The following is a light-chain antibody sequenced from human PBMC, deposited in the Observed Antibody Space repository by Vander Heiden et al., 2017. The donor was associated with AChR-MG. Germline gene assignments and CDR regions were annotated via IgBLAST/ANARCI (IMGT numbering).Light chain of an antibody. CDR3: CSYAGSSPAV. Sequence: QSALTQPASVSGSPGQSITISCTGTSSDVGSYNLVSWYQQHPGKAPKLMIYEVSKRPSGVSNRFSGSKSGNTASLTISGLQAEDEADYYCCSYAGSSPAVFGGGTKLTGL. V-gene: IGLV2-23*02. CDR1: SSDVGSYNL. J-gene: IGLJ3*02. CDR2: EVS.